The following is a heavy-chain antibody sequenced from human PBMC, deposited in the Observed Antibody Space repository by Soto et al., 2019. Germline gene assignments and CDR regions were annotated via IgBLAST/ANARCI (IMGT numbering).Heavy chain of an antibody. Sequence: GGSLRLSCAASGFTFSSYAMHWVRQAPGKGLEWVAVISYDGSNKYYADFVKGRFTISRDNSKNTLYLQMNSLRAEDTAAYYCARDSPPLNGMDVWGQGTTVTVSS. V-gene: IGHV3-30-3*01. CDR2: ISYDGSNK. CDR3: ARDSPPLNGMDV. J-gene: IGHJ6*02. CDR1: GFTFSSYA.